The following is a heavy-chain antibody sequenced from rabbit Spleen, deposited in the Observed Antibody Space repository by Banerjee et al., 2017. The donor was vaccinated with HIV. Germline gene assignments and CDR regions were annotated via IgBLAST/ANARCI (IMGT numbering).Heavy chain of an antibody. CDR2: IDPVFGIT. CDR1: GFTLSSYY. D-gene: IGHD8-1*01. CDR3: ARHTSSYYFSL. V-gene: IGHV1S7*01. Sequence: QQLEESGGGLVQPGGSLKLSCKASGFTLSSYYMNWVRQAPGKGLEWIGYIDPVFGITYYANSVKGRFTISRDNAQNTVFLQLNSLTAADTATYFCARHTSSYYFSLWGPGTLVTVS. J-gene: IGHJ6*01.